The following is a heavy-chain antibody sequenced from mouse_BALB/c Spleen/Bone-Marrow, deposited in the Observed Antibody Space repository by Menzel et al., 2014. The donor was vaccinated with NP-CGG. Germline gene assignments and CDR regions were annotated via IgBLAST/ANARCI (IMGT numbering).Heavy chain of an antibody. Sequence: QAQLQQSGPGLVAPSQSLSITCTVSGFSLTGYGVNWVRQPPGKGLEWLGMIWGDGSTDYNSVLKSRLSISKDDSKSQVFFKMNSLQTDDTARYYCARXXXXXXXGXXGAGTTVTVSS. CDR2: IWGDGST. V-gene: IGHV2-6-7*01. CDR3: ARXXXXXXXGX. J-gene: IGHJ1*01. CDR1: GFSLTGYG.